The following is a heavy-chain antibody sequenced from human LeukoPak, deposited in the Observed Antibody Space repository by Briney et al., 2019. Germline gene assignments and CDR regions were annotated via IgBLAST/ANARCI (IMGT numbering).Heavy chain of an antibody. D-gene: IGHD2-2*02. Sequence: GESLKISCKGSGYSFTSYWIGWVRQLPGKGLEWMGIIYPGESDTRYSPSFQGQVTISADKSISTAYLQWSSLKASDTAMYYCARRVYCSSTSCYTRGAFDIWGQGTMVTVSS. CDR1: GYSFTSYW. CDR3: ARRVYCSSTSCYTRGAFDI. V-gene: IGHV5-51*01. CDR2: IYPGESDT. J-gene: IGHJ3*02.